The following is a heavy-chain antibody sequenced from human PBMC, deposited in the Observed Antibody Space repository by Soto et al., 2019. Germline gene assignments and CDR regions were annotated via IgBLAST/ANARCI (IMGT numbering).Heavy chain of an antibody. Sequence: SETLSLTCTVSGGSIRNGGYYWTWIRQHPGKGLEWIGYIYYSGSTYYNPSLKSRVTISIDTSKNQLSLKLSSVTAADTAVYYCARENYDSIGWLDHWGQGTLVTVSS. CDR3: ARENYDSIGWLDH. J-gene: IGHJ4*02. CDR1: GGSIRNGGYY. CDR2: IYYSGST. V-gene: IGHV4-31*03. D-gene: IGHD3-22*01.